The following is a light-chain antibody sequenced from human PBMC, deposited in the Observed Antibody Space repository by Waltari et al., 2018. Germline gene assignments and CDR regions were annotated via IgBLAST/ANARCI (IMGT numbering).Light chain of an antibody. V-gene: IGLV2-8*01. CDR1: ISDVGGYNY. Sequence: QSALTQPPSASGSPGQSVTISCTGTISDVGGYNYVSWYQQHPGKAPKLMIYEVDKRPSGVPGRFSGSKSGDTASLTVSGLQTEDEADYYCSSYAGRNNFVVFGGGTKLTVL. CDR3: SSYAGRNNFVV. J-gene: IGLJ2*01. CDR2: EVD.